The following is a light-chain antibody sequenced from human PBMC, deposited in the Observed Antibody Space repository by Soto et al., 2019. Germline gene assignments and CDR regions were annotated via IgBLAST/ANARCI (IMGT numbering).Light chain of an antibody. CDR1: QSISSY. CDR3: QQRSNWPRT. Sequence: EIVLTQSPATLSLSPGERATLSCRTSQSISSYLAWYQQKPGQAPRLLIYDASNRATGIPARFSGSGSETDFTLTISSLEPEDFAVYHCQQRSNWPRTFGQGTKLEIK. CDR2: DAS. V-gene: IGKV3-11*01. J-gene: IGKJ2*01.